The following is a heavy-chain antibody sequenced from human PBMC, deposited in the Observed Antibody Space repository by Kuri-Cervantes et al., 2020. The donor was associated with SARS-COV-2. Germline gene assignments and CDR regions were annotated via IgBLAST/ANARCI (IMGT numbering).Heavy chain of an antibody. V-gene: IGHV4-39*01. CDR3: ARQMMSSITIFGVVITRNWFDP. J-gene: IGHJ5*02. CDR2: IYYSGGT. D-gene: IGHD3-3*01. CDR1: TFSSYA. Sequence: TFSSYAMSWVRQAPGKGLEWIGSIYYSGGTYYNPSLKSRVTISVDTSKNQFSLKLSSVTAADTAVYYCARQMMSSITIFGVVITRNWFDPWGQGTLVTVSS.